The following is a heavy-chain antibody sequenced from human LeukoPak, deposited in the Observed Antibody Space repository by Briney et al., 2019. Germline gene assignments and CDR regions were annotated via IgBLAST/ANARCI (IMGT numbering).Heavy chain of an antibody. D-gene: IGHD3-16*01. CDR2: ISYSGNT. V-gene: IGHV4-59*01. CDR1: GDSISSYH. CDR3: ARVGRGDYTWGSYSCDH. J-gene: IGHJ4*02. Sequence: SETLSLTCTVSGDSISSYHWSWIRQPPGKGLGWIGYISYSGNTNYNPSLKSRVTISVDTSKNQFSLKLSSVTAADTAVYYCARVGRGDYTWGSYSCDHWGQGTLVTVSS.